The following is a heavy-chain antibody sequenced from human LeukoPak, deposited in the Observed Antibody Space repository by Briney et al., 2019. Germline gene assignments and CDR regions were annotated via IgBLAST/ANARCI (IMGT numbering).Heavy chain of an antibody. D-gene: IGHD5-18*01. CDR3: AKDKWIQLWFEAFDI. J-gene: IGHJ3*02. CDR1: GFTFSSYA. CDR2: ISGSGGST. V-gene: IGHV3-23*01. Sequence: PGGSLRLSCAASGFTFSSYAMSWVRQAPGKGLEWVSAISGSGGSTYYADSVKGRFTISRDNSKNTLYLQMNSLRAEDTAVYCCAKDKWIQLWFEAFDIWGQGTMVTVSS.